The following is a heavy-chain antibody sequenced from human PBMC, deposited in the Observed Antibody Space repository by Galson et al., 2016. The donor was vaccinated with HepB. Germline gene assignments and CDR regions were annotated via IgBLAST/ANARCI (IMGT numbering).Heavy chain of an antibody. Sequence: SVKVSCKASGYTFTRSSIHWVRQAPGQGLEWMGMSNPRGESTAYAQKFQGRVTMTRDTSTSTVHMELSSLRSEDTAVYFCARVMYRGSGMDVWGQGTTVTVSS. V-gene: IGHV1-46*01. CDR1: GYTFTRSS. CDR3: ARVMYRGSGMDV. J-gene: IGHJ6*02. CDR2: SNPRGEST. D-gene: IGHD2-15*01.